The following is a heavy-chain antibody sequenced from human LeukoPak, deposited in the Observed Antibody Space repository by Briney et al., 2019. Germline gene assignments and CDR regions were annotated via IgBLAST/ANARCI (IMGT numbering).Heavy chain of an antibody. J-gene: IGHJ3*02. Sequence: PGGSLRLSCAASGFRFSYHDMHWVRQAPRKGLEFVSSISAAGAHTFYADSVKGRFTISRDNFQSTMYLQMDGLRPEDSAVYYCARELGGTKTGGFDIWGQGTVVTVSS. CDR1: GFRFSYHD. V-gene: IGHV3-64*02. CDR2: ISAAGAHT. CDR3: ARELGGTKTGGFDI. D-gene: IGHD1-14*01.